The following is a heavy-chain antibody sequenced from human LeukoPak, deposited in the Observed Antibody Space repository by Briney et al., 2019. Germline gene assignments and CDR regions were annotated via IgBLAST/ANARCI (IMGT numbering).Heavy chain of an antibody. CDR1: GFTFSSYA. V-gene: IGHV3-30*04. CDR2: ISYDGSNK. Sequence: QSGGSLRLSCAASGFTFSSYAMHWVRQAPGKGLEWVAVISYDGSNKYYADSVKGRFTISRDNSKNTLYLQMNSLRAEDTAVYYCASSYGQGRLFDYWGQGTLVTVSS. J-gene: IGHJ4*02. CDR3: ASSYGQGRLFDY. D-gene: IGHD5-18*01.